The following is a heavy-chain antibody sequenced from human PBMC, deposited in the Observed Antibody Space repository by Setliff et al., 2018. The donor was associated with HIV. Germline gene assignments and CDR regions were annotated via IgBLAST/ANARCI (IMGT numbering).Heavy chain of an antibody. D-gene: IGHD3-22*01. J-gene: IGHJ3*02. V-gene: IGHV5-51*01. Sequence: GESLKISCETSGYIFTHYWIGWVRQMPGKGLECMGIIYPNDFDTKYSPSFQGQVTISADRSTNTAYLEWSSLKASDTAMYYCAKAGRGIYYTGGYYYDGFDMWGQGTMVTVS. CDR2: IYPNDFDT. CDR1: GYIFTHYW. CDR3: AKAGRGIYYTGGYYYDGFDM.